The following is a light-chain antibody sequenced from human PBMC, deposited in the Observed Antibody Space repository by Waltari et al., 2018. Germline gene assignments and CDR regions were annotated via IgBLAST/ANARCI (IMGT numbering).Light chain of an antibody. CDR2: KAS. V-gene: IGKV1-5*03. CDR1: QSISTW. CDR3: QQYNNYLYT. Sequence: DIQMTQSPSTLSAFVGDRVTITCRASQSISTWLAWYQQKPGKAPKLLIYKASNLESGVPSGFSGIGSGTKFTLTIGSLQPNNLATYYCQQYNNYLYTFGRGPSWRS. J-gene: IGKJ2*01.